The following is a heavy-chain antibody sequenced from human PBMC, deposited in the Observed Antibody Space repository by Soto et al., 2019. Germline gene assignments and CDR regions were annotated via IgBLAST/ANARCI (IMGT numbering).Heavy chain of an antibody. Sequence: QVQLVQSGAEVKKPGASVKVSCKASGYTFTGYYMHWVRQAPGQGLEWMGWINPNSGGTNYAQKFEGRVTMTRDTSINTAYMELSRLRSDDTAVYYCARGGVPTYYYYYGMDVWGQGTTVTVSS. CDR2: INPNSGGT. D-gene: IGHD3-16*01. V-gene: IGHV1-2*02. J-gene: IGHJ6*02. CDR1: GYTFTGYY. CDR3: ARGGVPTYYYYYGMDV.